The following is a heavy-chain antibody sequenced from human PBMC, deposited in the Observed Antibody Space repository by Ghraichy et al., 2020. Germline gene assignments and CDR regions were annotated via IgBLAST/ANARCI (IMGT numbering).Heavy chain of an antibody. Sequence: ASVKVSCKVSGYTLTELSMHWVRQAPGKGLEWMGGFDPEDGETIYAQKFQGRVTMTEDTSTDTAYMELSSLRSEDTAVYYCATASNWNYGSYYWGQGTLVTVSS. CDR3: ATASNWNYGSYY. V-gene: IGHV1-24*01. CDR1: GYTLTELS. CDR2: FDPEDGET. D-gene: IGHD1-7*01. J-gene: IGHJ4*02.